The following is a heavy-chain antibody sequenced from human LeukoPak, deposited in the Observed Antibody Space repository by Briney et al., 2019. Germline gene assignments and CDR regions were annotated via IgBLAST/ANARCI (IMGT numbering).Heavy chain of an antibody. CDR2: LWYDGGNK. Sequence: GGSLRLSCAASGFTFSNYGMHWVRQAPGKGLEWVAVLWYDGGNKYYADSVKGRFTISRDNSKNTLYLQMNSLRADDTAVYYCARDYSYGHDGGMDVWGQGTTVTVSS. D-gene: IGHD5-18*01. V-gene: IGHV3-33*01. J-gene: IGHJ6*02. CDR3: ARDYSYGHDGGMDV. CDR1: GFTFSNYG.